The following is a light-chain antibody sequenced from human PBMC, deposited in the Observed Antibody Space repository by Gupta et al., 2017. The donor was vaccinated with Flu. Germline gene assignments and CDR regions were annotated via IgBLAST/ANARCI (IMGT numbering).Light chain of an antibody. CDR3: SSFTVSSALWM. Sequence: QSALTQPASMSGSPGQSITISCTGSSGDIGNYNYVSWYQQHPGKAPKLMIYEVSNRPSGVSNRFSGSKSGNTASLTISGLQTEDEARYYCSSFTVSSALWMFGEGTQLTV. CDR1: SGDIGNYNY. J-gene: IGLJ3*02. V-gene: IGLV2-14*01. CDR2: EVS.